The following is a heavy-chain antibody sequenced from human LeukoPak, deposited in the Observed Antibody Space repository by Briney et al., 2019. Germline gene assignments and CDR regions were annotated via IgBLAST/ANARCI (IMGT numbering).Heavy chain of an antibody. J-gene: IGHJ5*02. V-gene: IGHV4-4*07. Sequence: PSETLSLTCTVSGGSISSYYWSWIRQPAGKGLEWIGRIYTSGSTNYNPSLKSRVTISVDTSKNQFSLKLSSVTAADTAVYYCAGTIAAAGNRWFDPWGQGTLVTVSS. CDR1: GGSISSYY. D-gene: IGHD6-13*01. CDR2: IYTSGST. CDR3: AGTIAAAGNRWFDP.